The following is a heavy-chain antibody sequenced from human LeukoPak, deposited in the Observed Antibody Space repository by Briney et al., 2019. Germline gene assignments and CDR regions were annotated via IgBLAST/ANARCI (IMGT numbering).Heavy chain of an antibody. J-gene: IGHJ6*03. CDR3: ARGGITAYYYYYMDV. Sequence: SETLSLTCTVSGGSISSGDYYWSWIRQHPGKGLEWIGYIYYSGNTYYNPSLKSRVTISVDTSKNQISLKLSSVTAADTAVYYCARGGITAYYYYYMDVWGKGTTVTV. CDR2: IYYSGNT. D-gene: IGHD3-10*01. V-gene: IGHV4-31*03. CDR1: GGSISSGDYY.